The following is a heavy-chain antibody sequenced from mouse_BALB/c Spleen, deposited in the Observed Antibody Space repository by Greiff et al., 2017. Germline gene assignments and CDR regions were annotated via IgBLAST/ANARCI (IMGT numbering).Heavy chain of an antibody. CDR2: ISSGGST. J-gene: IGHJ1*01. CDR3: ARDGYDDWYFDV. CDR1: GFTFSSYA. V-gene: IGHV5-6-5*01. Sequence: EVKLMESGGGLVKPGGSLKLSCAASGFTFSSYAMSWVRQTPEKRLEWVASISSGGSTYYPDSVKGRFTISRDNARNILYLQMSSLRSEDTAMYYCARDGYDDWYFDVWGAGTTVTVSS. D-gene: IGHD2-2*01.